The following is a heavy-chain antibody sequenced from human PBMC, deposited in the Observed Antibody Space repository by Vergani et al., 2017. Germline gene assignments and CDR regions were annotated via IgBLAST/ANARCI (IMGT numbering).Heavy chain of an antibody. CDR2: INHSGSP. J-gene: IGHJ5*02. CDR1: GGSFSGYY. Sequence: QVQLQQWGAGLLKPSETLSLTCAVYGGSFSGYYWSWSRQPPGKGLEWVGEINHSGSPNYNPSLKSRVTISVDTSKNQFSLKLSSVTAADTAVYYCARRRGVRYFEPVGLFDPWGQGTLVTVSS. V-gene: IGHV4-34*01. CDR3: ARRRGVRYFEPVGLFDP. D-gene: IGHD3-9*01.